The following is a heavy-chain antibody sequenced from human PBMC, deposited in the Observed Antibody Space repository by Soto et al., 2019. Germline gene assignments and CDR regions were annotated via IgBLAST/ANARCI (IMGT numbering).Heavy chain of an antibody. CDR2: ISSSGGST. Sequence: QPGGSLRLSCAASGFTFDSFAMTWVRQAPGKGLEWVSAISSSGGSTFYADSVKGRFTISRDSSKNTLYLQMNSLRAEDTAVYYCARGAVMPDSWGQGTLVTVS. D-gene: IGHD3-16*01. CDR1: GFTFDSFA. CDR3: ARGAVMPDS. J-gene: IGHJ4*02. V-gene: IGHV3-23*01.